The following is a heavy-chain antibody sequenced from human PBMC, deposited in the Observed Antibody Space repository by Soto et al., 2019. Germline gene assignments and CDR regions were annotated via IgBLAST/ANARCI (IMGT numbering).Heavy chain of an antibody. Sequence: SETLSLTCAVYGGSFSGYYWSWIRQPPGKGLEWIGEINHSGSTNYNPSLKSRVTISVDTSKNQFSLKLSSVTAADTAVYYCARGHWVKAPYDSSGPTAPQEFYYFDYWGQGTLVTVSS. CDR1: GGSFSGYY. V-gene: IGHV4-34*01. J-gene: IGHJ4*02. CDR2: INHSGST. D-gene: IGHD3-22*01. CDR3: ARGHWVKAPYDSSGPTAPQEFYYFDY.